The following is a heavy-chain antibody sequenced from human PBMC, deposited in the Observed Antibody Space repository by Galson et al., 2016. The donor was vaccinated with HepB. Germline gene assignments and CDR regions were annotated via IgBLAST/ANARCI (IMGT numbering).Heavy chain of an antibody. CDR3: TRGIVGSADIL. J-gene: IGHJ4*02. CDR2: ISGSGSVSYYT. Sequence: SLRLSCAAPGFTFSNYVMTWVRQAPGKGLEWVSCISGSGSVSYYTSYADSVKGRFTISRDIAKNTLYLQMNSLRVEDTAMYYCTRGIVGSADILWGQGTLVTVSS. V-gene: IGHV3-23*01. CDR1: GFTFSNYV. D-gene: IGHD2-15*01.